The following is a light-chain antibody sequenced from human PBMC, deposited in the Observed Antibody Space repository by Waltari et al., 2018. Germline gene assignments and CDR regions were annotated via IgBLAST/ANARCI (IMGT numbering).Light chain of an antibody. CDR1: DSDVGAYDF. J-gene: IGLJ1*01. V-gene: IGLV2-14*01. Sequence: QSALTQPASVSGSPGQSITISCSGTDSDVGAYDFVPWYQQPPGKAPHPIIYEVSNRPSGISNRFSASKSGNTASLTISGLQAEDEADYYCSSYTTSSAPGVFGTGTRVTVL. CDR3: SSYTTSSAPGV. CDR2: EVS.